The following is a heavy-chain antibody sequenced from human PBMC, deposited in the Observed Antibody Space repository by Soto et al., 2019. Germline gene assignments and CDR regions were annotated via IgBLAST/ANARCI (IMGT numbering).Heavy chain of an antibody. CDR3: ARWVGGSMYDNSGKYVS. CDR1: GFIFSGSG. J-gene: IGHJ4*02. CDR2: VSNDGIRK. Sequence: QVQLVESGGGVVQPGRSLRLTCAASGFIFSGSGMHWVRQAPGKGLEWVALVSNDGIRKYYGDSVKGRFTISRDNAENTLYLQMNSLRAEDTAVYYCARWVGGSMYDNSGKYVSWGQGTLVTVSS. V-gene: IGHV3-30*03. D-gene: IGHD3-22*01.